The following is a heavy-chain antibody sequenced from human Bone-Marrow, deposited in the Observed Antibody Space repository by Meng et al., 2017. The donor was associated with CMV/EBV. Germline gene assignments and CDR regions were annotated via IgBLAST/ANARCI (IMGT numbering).Heavy chain of an antibody. Sequence: GGSLRLSCAASGFTFSSYAMSWVRQAPGKGLEWVSVIYSGGSSTYYADSVKGRFTISRDNSKNTLYLQMNSLRAEDTAVYYCARDLGPGGIAAAGRSVYWGQGTLVTVSS. V-gene: IGHV3-23*03. D-gene: IGHD6-13*01. J-gene: IGHJ4*02. CDR1: GFTFSSYA. CDR3: ARDLGPGGIAAAGRSVY. CDR2: IYSGGSST.